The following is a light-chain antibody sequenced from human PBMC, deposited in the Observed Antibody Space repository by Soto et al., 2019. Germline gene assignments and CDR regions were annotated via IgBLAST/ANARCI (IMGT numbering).Light chain of an antibody. J-gene: IGLJ3*02. CDR3: CSYAGTYSWV. Sequence: QSALTQPRSVSGSPGQSVTISCTGTSGNVGGYNYVSWYQHHPGKAPKLIIYDVTSRPSGVPARFSGSKSGSTASLTISGLQAEDEADYYCCSYAGTYSWVFGGGTKLTVL. V-gene: IGLV2-11*01. CDR1: SGNVGGYNY. CDR2: DVT.